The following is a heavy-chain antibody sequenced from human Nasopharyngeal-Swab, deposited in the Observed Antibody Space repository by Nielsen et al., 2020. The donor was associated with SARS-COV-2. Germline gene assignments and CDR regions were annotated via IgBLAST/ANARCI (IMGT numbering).Heavy chain of an antibody. CDR1: GFTFSNYW. D-gene: IGHD6-25*01. J-gene: IGHJ6*02. CDR2: IWYDGSNK. Sequence: GESLKISCAASGFTFSNYWMTWVRQAPGKGLEWVAVIWYDGSNKYYADSVKGRFTISRDNSKNTLYLQMNSLRAEDTAVYYCARDGLWDSGLLMDVWGQGTTVTVSS. CDR3: ARDGLWDSGLLMDV. V-gene: IGHV3-33*08.